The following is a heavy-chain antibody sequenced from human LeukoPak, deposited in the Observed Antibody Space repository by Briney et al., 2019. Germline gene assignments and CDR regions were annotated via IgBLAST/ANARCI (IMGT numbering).Heavy chain of an antibody. CDR3: ARAQPDFDWLSQTPYGMDV. D-gene: IGHD3-9*01. J-gene: IGHJ6*02. CDR1: GGSISSGDYY. CDR2: IFYSGTT. Sequence: PSETLSLTCTVSGGSISSGDYYWTWIRQPPGKALEWIGYIFYSGTTYYNPSLQSRATISVDTSKNQFSVKLRSVTAADTAVYYCARAQPDFDWLSQTPYGMDVWGQGTTVTVSS. V-gene: IGHV4-30-4*01.